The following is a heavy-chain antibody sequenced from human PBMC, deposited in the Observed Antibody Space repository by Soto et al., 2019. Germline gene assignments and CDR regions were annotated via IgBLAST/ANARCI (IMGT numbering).Heavy chain of an antibody. D-gene: IGHD2-21*02. CDR2: IIPIFGTA. CDR3: ARGRAYCGGDCYSLPFDY. V-gene: IGHV1-69*12. Sequence: QVQLVQSGAEVKKPGSSVKVSCKASGGTFSSYAISWVRQAPGQGLEWMGGIIPIFGTANYAQKFQGRVTITADESTSTAYMELSSLRYEDTAVYYCARGRAYCGGDCYSLPFDYWGQGTLVTVSS. CDR1: GGTFSSYA. J-gene: IGHJ4*02.